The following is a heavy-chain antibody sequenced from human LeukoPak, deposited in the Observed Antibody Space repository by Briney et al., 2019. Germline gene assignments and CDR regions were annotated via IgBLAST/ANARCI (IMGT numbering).Heavy chain of an antibody. CDR3: ARGYDSSGYYTPWYFDL. Sequence: ASVKVSCKASGYTFTSYAMNWVRQAPGQGLEWMGWINTNTGNPTYAQGFTGRFVFSLDTSVSTAYLQISSLKAEDTAVYYCARGYDSSGYYTPWYFDLWGRGTLVTVSS. CDR2: INTNTGNP. J-gene: IGHJ2*01. CDR1: GYTFTSYA. D-gene: IGHD3-22*01. V-gene: IGHV7-4-1*02.